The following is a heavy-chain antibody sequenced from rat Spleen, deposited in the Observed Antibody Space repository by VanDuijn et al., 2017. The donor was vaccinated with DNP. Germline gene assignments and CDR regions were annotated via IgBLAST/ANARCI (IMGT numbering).Heavy chain of an antibody. V-gene: IGHV5S13*01. D-gene: IGHD4-1*01. CDR2: ISVGGGNT. CDR3: ARRGDGYKYFDK. Sequence: EVQVAESGGGLVQPGGSLKLSCAASGFTFGDYYMSWVRQPPTKGLEWVASISVGGGNTYYRDSVKGRFTISRDNAENTQYLQMDSLRSEDTATYYCARRGDGYKYFDKWGQGVMVTVSS. CDR1: GFTFGDYY. J-gene: IGHJ2*01.